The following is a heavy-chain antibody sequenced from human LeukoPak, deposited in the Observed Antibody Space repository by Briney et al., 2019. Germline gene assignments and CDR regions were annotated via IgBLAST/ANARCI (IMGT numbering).Heavy chain of an antibody. CDR2: IKQDETEK. J-gene: IGHJ3*01. CDR1: GFTFSNNW. V-gene: IGHV3-7*04. Sequence: PGGSLTLSCAASGFTFSNNWITWVRQPPGKGLEWVANIKQDETEKYYVASVKGRFTISRDNAKNSVYLQVNSLKVEDTAMYYCARGKAVDVWGQGTMVTVSS. CDR3: ARGKAVDV.